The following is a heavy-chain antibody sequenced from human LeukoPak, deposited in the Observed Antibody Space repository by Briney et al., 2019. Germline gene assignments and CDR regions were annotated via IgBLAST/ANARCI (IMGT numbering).Heavy chain of an antibody. J-gene: IGHJ3*02. Sequence: GRSLRLSCAASGFTFSTYFMHWVRQAPGKGLEWVAVIASDGSHTFYVESVKGQFTISRDNSKNTLYLQMNSLRAEDTAVYFCARERQDTIVHSGTFDIWGQGTMVTVSS. CDR3: ARERQDTIVHSGTFDI. V-gene: IGHV3-30-3*01. CDR2: IASDGSHT. CDR1: GFTFSTYF. D-gene: IGHD3-10*01.